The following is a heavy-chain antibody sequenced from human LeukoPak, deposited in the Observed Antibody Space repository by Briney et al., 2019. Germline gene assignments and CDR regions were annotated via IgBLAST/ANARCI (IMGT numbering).Heavy chain of an antibody. CDR1: GFTFSNYY. D-gene: IGHD1-1*01. V-gene: IGHV3-11*01. Sequence: GVSLRLSCAASGFTFSNYYMSWIRQAPGKGLAWVSYISNCGSTIYYGDSVTGRFTNSRDNVKNSLYLQMNSLGDEDTAVYYCARDQGLERGPSTYGMDVWGQGTTVTVSS. CDR3: ARDQGLERGPSTYGMDV. J-gene: IGHJ6*02. CDR2: ISNCGSTI.